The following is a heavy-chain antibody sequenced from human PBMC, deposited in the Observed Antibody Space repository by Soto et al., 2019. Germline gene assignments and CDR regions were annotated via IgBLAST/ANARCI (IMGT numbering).Heavy chain of an antibody. CDR2: ISYDGSNK. D-gene: IGHD2-15*01. V-gene: IGHV3-30-3*01. CDR3: ASPIYCSVGSCYYYYYGMDV. Sequence: QVQLVESGGGVVQPGRSLRLSCAASGFTFSSYAMHWVRQAPGKGLEWVAVISYDGSNKYYADSVKGRFTISRDNSKNTLYLQMKSLRAEDTAVYYCASPIYCSVGSCYYYYYGMDVWGQGTTVTVSS. J-gene: IGHJ6*02. CDR1: GFTFSSYA.